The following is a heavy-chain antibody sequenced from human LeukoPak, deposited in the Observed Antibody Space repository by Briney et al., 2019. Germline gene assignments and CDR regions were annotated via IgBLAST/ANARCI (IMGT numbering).Heavy chain of an antibody. V-gene: IGHV5-51*01. CDR2: IYPGDSHT. CDR1: GNSFSTNW. J-gene: IGHJ4*02. D-gene: IGHD6-13*01. Sequence: GESLKISCRASGNSFSTNWIGWVRQMPGKGLEWMGIIYPGDSHTMYSPSFRGQVTMSADKSISTAYLQWSSLKASDTAMYYCARLLGSSSSSWASFDYWGQGTLVTVSS. CDR3: ARLLGSSSSSWASFDY.